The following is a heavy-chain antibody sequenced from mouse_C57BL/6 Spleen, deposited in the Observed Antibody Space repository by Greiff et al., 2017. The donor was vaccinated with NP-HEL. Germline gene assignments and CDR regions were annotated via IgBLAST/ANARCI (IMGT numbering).Heavy chain of an antibody. Sequence: EVKVVESGGGLVKPGGSLKLSCAASGFTFSSYAMSWVRQTPEKRLEWVATISDGGSYTYYPDNVKGRFTISRDNAKNNLYLQMSHLKSEDTAMYYCARDPYYYDDDGGAWFAYWGQGTLVTVSA. V-gene: IGHV5-4*01. CDR3: ARDPYYYDDDGGAWFAY. J-gene: IGHJ3*01. D-gene: IGHD2-4*01. CDR2: ISDGGSYT. CDR1: GFTFSSYA.